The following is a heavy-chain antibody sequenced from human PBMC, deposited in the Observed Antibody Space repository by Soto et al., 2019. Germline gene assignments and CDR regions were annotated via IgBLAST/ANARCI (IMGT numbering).Heavy chain of an antibody. J-gene: IGHJ4*02. CDR2: IYTSGST. CDR1: GGSIRSYN. Sequence: QVQLQESGPGLVKPSETLSLTCPVSGGSIRSYNWSWIRQPAGKGLEWIGRIYTSGSTNYNPSLKSRVTMSVDTSKNQFSLKLSSVTAADTAVYYCAREVVVVTACSFDYWGQGTLVTVSS. D-gene: IGHD2-21*02. CDR3: AREVVVVTACSFDY. V-gene: IGHV4-4*07.